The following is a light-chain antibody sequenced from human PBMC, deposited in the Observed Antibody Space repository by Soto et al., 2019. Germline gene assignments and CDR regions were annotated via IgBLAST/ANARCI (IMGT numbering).Light chain of an antibody. CDR2: LGS. CDR1: QSLLHSNGKKY. V-gene: IGKV2-28*01. J-gene: IGKJ5*01. Sequence: DIVMTQSQLSLPVTPGEPASISCRSSQSLLHSNGKKYMDWYLQKPGQSPQLLTYLGSNRAAGVPDRFSASGSGTYFTLKISRVEADDVGVYYCMQALQTPITFGQGTRVEIK. CDR3: MQALQTPIT.